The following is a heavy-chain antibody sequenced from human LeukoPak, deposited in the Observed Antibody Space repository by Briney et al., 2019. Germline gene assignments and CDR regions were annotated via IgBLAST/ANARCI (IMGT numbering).Heavy chain of an antibody. CDR1: GFTFSGFW. CDR3: AREEINTIFGVVINAFDP. V-gene: IGHV3-7*03. J-gene: IGHJ5*02. D-gene: IGHD3-3*01. Sequence: PGGSLRLSCAVSGFTFSGFWMSWSRQAPGKGLEWVASINSDGSEGYYADVVKGRFTISRDNAKNSLYLQINSLRAEDTAVYYCAREEINTIFGVVINAFDPWGQGTLVTVSS. CDR2: INSDGSEG.